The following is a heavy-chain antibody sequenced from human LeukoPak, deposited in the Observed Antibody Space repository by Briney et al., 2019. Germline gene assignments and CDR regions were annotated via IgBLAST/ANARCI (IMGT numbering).Heavy chain of an antibody. CDR3: ARLHLLSDYGDQSAFDI. Sequence: NSSETLSLTCAVSGYSISSGYYCGWIRQPPGKGLEWIGSIYHSGSTYYNPSLKSRVTISVDTSKNQFSLKLSSVTAADTAVYYCARLHLLSDYGDQSAFDIWGQGTMVTVSS. J-gene: IGHJ3*02. CDR1: GYSISSGYY. V-gene: IGHV4-38-2*01. CDR2: IYHSGST. D-gene: IGHD4-17*01.